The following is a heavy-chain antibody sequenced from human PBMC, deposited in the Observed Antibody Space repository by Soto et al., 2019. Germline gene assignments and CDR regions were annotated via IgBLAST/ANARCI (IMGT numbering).Heavy chain of an antibody. V-gene: IGHV3-74*01. CDR3: VRSSFGCFDY. CDR1: GFTLSHYW. Sequence: EVQLLESGGGLVQPGGTLTLSCAASGFTLSHYWMHWVRQVPGRGLVWVARLNYDGSETHYADSVRGRFAISRDNAKNTVSLQMSNLRAEDAAIYYCVRSSFGCFDYWGRGTLVTVSS. CDR2: LNYDGSET. J-gene: IGHJ4*02. D-gene: IGHD3-16*01.